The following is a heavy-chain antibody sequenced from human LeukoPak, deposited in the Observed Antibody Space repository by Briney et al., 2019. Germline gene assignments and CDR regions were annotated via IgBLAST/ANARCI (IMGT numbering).Heavy chain of an antibody. CDR3: AKDGDGEGARDRFDY. J-gene: IGHJ4*02. CDR1: GYTFTGYF. V-gene: IGHV1-2*02. Sequence: GASVKVSCKASGYTFTGYFVHWVRQAPGQGLEWMGWINPDSGVTHSAQKFQGRVTLTRDTSTTTAFMEVTGLKSADTAVYYCAKDGDGEGARDRFDYWGQGTLITVSS. CDR2: INPDSGVT. D-gene: IGHD1-26*01.